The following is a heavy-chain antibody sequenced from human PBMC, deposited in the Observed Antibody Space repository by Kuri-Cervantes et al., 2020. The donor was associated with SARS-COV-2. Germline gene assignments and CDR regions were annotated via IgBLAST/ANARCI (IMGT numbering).Heavy chain of an antibody. Sequence: GGSLRLSCAASGFTFSDYYMSWIRQAPGKGLEWVSYISSSSSYTNYADSVKGRFTISRDNAKNSLYLQMNSLRAEDTAVYYCARGGYDSPIFYYYGMDVWGQGTTVTVSS. CDR2: ISSSSSYT. D-gene: IGHD5-12*01. CDR3: ARGGYDSPIFYYYGMDV. V-gene: IGHV3-11*06. J-gene: IGHJ6*02. CDR1: GFTFSDYY.